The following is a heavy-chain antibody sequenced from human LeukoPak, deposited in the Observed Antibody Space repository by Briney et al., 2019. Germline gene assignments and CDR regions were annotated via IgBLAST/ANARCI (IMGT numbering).Heavy chain of an antibody. CDR2: ISAYNGNT. V-gene: IGHV1-18*01. D-gene: IGHD1-20*01. CDR3: ARDVRITGTTNYYYYGMDV. J-gene: IGHJ6*02. CDR1: GYTFTSYG. Sequence: ASVTVSFKASGYTFTSYGISWVRQAPGQGLEWMGWISAYNGNTNYAQKLQGRVTMTTDTSTSTAYMELRSLRSDDTAVYYCARDVRITGTTNYYYYGMDVWGQGTTVTVSS.